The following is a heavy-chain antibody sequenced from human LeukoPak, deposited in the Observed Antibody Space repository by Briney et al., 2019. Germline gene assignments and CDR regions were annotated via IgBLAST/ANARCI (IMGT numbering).Heavy chain of an antibody. CDR1: GGSISPYY. D-gene: IGHD3-16*01. CDR2: IYYSGNT. CDR3: ARHFGVLGGAFDI. V-gene: IGHV4-59*01. Sequence: SETLSLTCTVSGGSISPYYWSWIRQPPGKGLEWLGYIYYSGNTDYNPSLKSRVAISVDTSKNQFSLKLSSVTAADTAVYYCARHFGVLGGAFDIWGQGTMVTVSS. J-gene: IGHJ3*02.